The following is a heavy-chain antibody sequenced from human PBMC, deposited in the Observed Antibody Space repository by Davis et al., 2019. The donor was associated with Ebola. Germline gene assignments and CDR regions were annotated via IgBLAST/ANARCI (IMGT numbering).Heavy chain of an antibody. CDR2: MNPNSGNT. V-gene: IGHV1-8*01. J-gene: IGHJ5*02. CDR3: ARFRPAHNWFDP. CDR1: GYTFPSYD. Sequence: ASVKVSCKASGYTFPSYDINWVRQATGQGLEWMGWMNPNSGNTGYAQKFQGRVTMTRNTSISTAYMELSSLRSEDTAVYYCARFRPAHNWFDPWGQGTLVTVSS.